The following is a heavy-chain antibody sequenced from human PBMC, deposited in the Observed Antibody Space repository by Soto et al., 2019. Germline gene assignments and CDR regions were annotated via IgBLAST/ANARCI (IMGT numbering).Heavy chain of an antibody. Sequence: QVQLQQWGAGLLKPSETLSLTCAVYGGSSSGYYWSWIRQPPGKGLEWIGEINHSGSTNYNPSLKSRVTISVDTSKTQFSLKLSSVTAADTAVYYCARRRIFGVVTHDYWGQGTLVTVSS. CDR2: INHSGST. V-gene: IGHV4-34*01. D-gene: IGHD3-3*01. CDR1: GGSSSGYY. J-gene: IGHJ4*02. CDR3: ARRRIFGVVTHDY.